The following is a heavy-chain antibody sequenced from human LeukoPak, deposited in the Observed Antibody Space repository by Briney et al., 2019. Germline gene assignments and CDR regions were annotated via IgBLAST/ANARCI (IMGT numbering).Heavy chain of an antibody. Sequence: GGSLRLSCAASGFTFSSYSMNWVRQAPGKGLEWVSSISSSSSYIYYADSVKGRFTISRDNAKNSLYLQMNSLRADDTAVFYCARASITLVRGVITNYYYYYMDVWGKGTTVTVSS. J-gene: IGHJ6*03. V-gene: IGHV3-21*01. CDR2: ISSSSSYI. CDR3: ARASITLVRGVITNYYYYYMDV. CDR1: GFTFSSYS. D-gene: IGHD3-10*01.